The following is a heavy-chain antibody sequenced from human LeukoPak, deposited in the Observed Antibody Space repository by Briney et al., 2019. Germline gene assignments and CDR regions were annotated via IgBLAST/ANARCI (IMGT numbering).Heavy chain of an antibody. CDR2: ISGSGDTT. Sequence: GGSLRLSCAASGFTFSRYAMSWVRQAPGKGLEWVSAISGSGDTTYSADSVKGRFTISRDNTKNTLYLQMNSLRAEDTAVYYCARATNWNYDCWGQGTLVTVSS. CDR3: ARATNWNYDC. J-gene: IGHJ4*02. V-gene: IGHV3-23*01. CDR1: GFTFSRYA. D-gene: IGHD1-7*01.